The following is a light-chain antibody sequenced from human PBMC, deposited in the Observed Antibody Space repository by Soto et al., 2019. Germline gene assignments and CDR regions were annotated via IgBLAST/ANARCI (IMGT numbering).Light chain of an antibody. CDR2: GAS. CDR3: QQYNNWPPV. V-gene: IGKV3-15*01. Sequence: RVMTQSPANLSVSPGESATLFCRASQSVNSNLAWYQQKPGQGPRLLFYGASTRATGVPARFSGSQSGTEFTLTISSLQSEDFAVYYCQQYNNWPPVFGGGTKVEIK. CDR1: QSVNSN. J-gene: IGKJ4*01.